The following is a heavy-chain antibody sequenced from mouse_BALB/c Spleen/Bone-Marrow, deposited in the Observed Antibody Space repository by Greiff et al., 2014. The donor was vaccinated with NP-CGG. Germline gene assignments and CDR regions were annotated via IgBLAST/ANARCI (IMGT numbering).Heavy chain of an antibody. D-gene: IGHD1-1*01. V-gene: IGHV1S34*01. CDR2: ISCYNGAT. CDR1: GYSFTGYY. J-gene: IGHJ4*01. Sequence: LVKAGASVKISCKASGYSFTGYYMHWVKQSHGKSLEWIGYISCYNGATSYNQKFKGKATFTVDTSSSTAYMQFNSLTSEDSAVYYCARLRGDYNGYAMDYWGQGTSVTVSS. CDR3: ARLRGDYNGYAMDY.